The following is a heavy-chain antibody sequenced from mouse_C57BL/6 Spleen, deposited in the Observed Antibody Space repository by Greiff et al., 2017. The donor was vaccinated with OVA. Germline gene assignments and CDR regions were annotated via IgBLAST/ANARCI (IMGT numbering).Heavy chain of an antibody. D-gene: IGHD2-3*01. Sequence: EVQLQESGPGLVKPSQSLSLTCSVTGYSITSGYYWNWIRQFPGNKLEWMGYISYDGSNNYNPSLKNRISITRDTSKNQFFLKLNSVTTEDTATYYCAREGAFYDGYYVGWGQGTTLTVSS. CDR2: ISYDGSN. CDR3: AREGAFYDGYYVG. CDR1: GYSITSGYY. V-gene: IGHV3-6*01. J-gene: IGHJ2*01.